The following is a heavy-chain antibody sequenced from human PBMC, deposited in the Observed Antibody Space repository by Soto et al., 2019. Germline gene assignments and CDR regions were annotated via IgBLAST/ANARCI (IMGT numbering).Heavy chain of an antibody. CDR3: AKDSSSGWYYYYGMDV. Sequence: PGGSLRLSCAASGFTVSSNYMSWVRQAPGKGLEWVSVIYSGGSTYYADSVKGRFTISRDNSKNTLYLQMNSLRAEDTAVYYCAKDSSSGWYYYYGMDVWGQGTTVTVSS. CDR1: GFTVSSNY. J-gene: IGHJ6*02. CDR2: IYSGGST. D-gene: IGHD6-19*01. V-gene: IGHV3-53*01.